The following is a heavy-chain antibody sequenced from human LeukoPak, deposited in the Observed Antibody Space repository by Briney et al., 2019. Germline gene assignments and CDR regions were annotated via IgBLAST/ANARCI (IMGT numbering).Heavy chain of an antibody. V-gene: IGHV3-13*04. J-gene: IGHJ3*02. D-gene: IGHD6-19*01. CDR1: GLILSVCD. CDR2: IGTTADT. Sequence: AGSLSLSCQPPGLILSVCDTHCVRHVTGQGLEWVSAIGTTADTYYPGSVKGRFTISRENAKNSLYLQMNSLRAEDTAVYYCARATISVAYAFDIWGQGTMVTVSS. CDR3: ARATISVAYAFDI.